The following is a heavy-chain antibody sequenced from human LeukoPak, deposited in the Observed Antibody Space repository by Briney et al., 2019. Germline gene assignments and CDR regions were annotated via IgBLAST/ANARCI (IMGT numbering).Heavy chain of an antibody. J-gene: IGHJ4*02. CDR1: GFIVSNDY. CDR2: IYSAGST. V-gene: IGHV3-53*01. Sequence: GGSLRLSCVASGFIVSNDYMSWVRQTPGKGLQWVSTIYSAGSTYYADSVKGRFTISRDTSKNTLYLQMNSLRADDSAVYYCARGPSYYGSGSYSHWGQGTLVTVSS. D-gene: IGHD3-10*01. CDR3: ARGPSYYGSGSYSH.